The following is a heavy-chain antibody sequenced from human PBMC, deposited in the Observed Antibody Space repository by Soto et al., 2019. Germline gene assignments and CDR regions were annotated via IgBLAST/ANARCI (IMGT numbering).Heavy chain of an antibody. CDR1: GFTFRKFW. D-gene: IGHD2-8*01. CDR2: ISSDGTTT. Sequence: EVQLVQSGGGLAQPGKSLRLSCAASGFTFRKFWMNWVRQVPGKGPVWVSYISSDGTTTDYADSVKGRFTISRDNAKDTLSLQMDSLRAEDTAVYYCAIQDCTNDVCLEAAVTVGGALESWGQGTLVTVSS. V-gene: IGHV3-74*01. CDR3: AIQDCTNDVCLEAAVTVGGALES. J-gene: IGHJ1*01.